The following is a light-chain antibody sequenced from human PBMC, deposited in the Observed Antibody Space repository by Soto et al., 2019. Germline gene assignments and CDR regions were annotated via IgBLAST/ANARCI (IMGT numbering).Light chain of an antibody. V-gene: IGKV1-17*01. CDR2: AAS. CDR1: QDIRND. Sequence: DIQMTQSPSSLSASVGDRVTITCRASQDIRNDLGWYQQKPGKATKRLIYAASSLQSVVPSRFSDSGSGTELALTICSLQPEDYATYYCRQQDDYPPTFGQGTKVQI. CDR3: RQQDDYPPT. J-gene: IGKJ1*01.